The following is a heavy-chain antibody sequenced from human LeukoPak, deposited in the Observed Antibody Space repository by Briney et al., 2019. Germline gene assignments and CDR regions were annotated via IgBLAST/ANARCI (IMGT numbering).Heavy chain of an antibody. Sequence: GGSLRLSCAASGFTFNNYAMSWVRQAPGKGLEWVSAVSGSSSYIYYADSVKGRFTISRDNAKNSLYLQMNSLRAEDTAVYYCARALEVGHYLDYWGQGTLVTVSS. CDR1: GFTFNNYA. CDR3: ARALEVGHYLDY. V-gene: IGHV3-21*01. J-gene: IGHJ4*02. D-gene: IGHD1-1*01. CDR2: VSGSSSYI.